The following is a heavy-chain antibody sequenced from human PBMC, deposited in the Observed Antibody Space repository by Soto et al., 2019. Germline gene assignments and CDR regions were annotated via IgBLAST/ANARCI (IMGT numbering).Heavy chain of an antibody. V-gene: IGHV1-18*01. CDR1: GETFTSYG. CDR2: ISAYNGNT. Sequence: ASVKVSCKASGETFTSYGSSWVRQAPGQGLEWMGWISAYNGNTNYAQKLQGRVTMTTDTSTSTAYMELRSLRSDDTAVYYCARGGHYDYVWGSYRYFVYWGQGTLVTVSS. D-gene: IGHD3-16*02. CDR3: ARGGHYDYVWGSYRYFVY. J-gene: IGHJ4*02.